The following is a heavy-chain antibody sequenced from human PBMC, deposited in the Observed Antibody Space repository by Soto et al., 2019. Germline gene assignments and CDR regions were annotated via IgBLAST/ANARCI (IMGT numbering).Heavy chain of an antibody. CDR1: GFTFSSYG. CDR2: ISYDGNYK. CDR3: AKDLGSNYELAV. D-gene: IGHD4-4*01. V-gene: IGHV3-30*18. Sequence: QVQLVESGGGVVQPGRSLRLSCAASGFTFSSYGMHWVRQAPGKGLEWVAVISYDGNYKHYADSVKGRFTISRDNSKNTLYLQVNSLRAEDTAVYYCAKDLGSNYELAVWGQGTTVTVSS. J-gene: IGHJ6*02.